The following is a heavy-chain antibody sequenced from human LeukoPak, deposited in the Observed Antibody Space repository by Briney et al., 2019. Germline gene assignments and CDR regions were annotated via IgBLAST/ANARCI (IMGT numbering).Heavy chain of an antibody. Sequence: GGSLRLSCAASGFTFSSYDMNWVRQAPGEGLEWVSYISSSAGTMYYADSVKGRFTISRDNAKNSLYLQMNSLRAEDTAVYYCARDRSSGYSGSNDYWGQGTLLTVSS. CDR2: ISSSAGTM. CDR1: GFTFSSYD. CDR3: ARDRSSGYSGSNDY. D-gene: IGHD5-12*01. J-gene: IGHJ4*02. V-gene: IGHV3-48*03.